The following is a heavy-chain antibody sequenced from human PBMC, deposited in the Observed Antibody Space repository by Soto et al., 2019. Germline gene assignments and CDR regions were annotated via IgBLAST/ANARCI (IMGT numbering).Heavy chain of an antibody. J-gene: IGHJ6*02. CDR2: IWYDGSNK. Sequence: QVQLVESGGGVVQPGRSLRLSCAASGFTFSSYGMHWVRQAPGKGLEWVAVIWYDGSNKYYADSVKGRFTISRDNSKNTLYLQMNSLRAEDTAVYYCASNYGSGSYLYYYYGMDVWGQGTTVTVSS. D-gene: IGHD3-10*01. V-gene: IGHV3-33*01. CDR1: GFTFSSYG. CDR3: ASNYGSGSYLYYYYGMDV.